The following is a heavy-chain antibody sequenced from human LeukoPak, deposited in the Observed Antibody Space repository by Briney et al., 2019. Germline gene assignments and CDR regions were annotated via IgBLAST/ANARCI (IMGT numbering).Heavy chain of an antibody. CDR2: NSSSSSYI. J-gene: IGHJ4*02. CDR1: GFPFKLFA. D-gene: IGHD2-21*01. Sequence: GGSLRLSCVGSGFPFKLFAGGRVPPAPGKGREWGSFNSSSSSYIDYADSVKGRFTISRDNAKNSLYLQMNSLKDEDTAVYYCARDRLYSGCYLLDYWGQGTLVTVSS. CDR3: ARDRLYSGCYLLDY. V-gene: IGHV3-21*01.